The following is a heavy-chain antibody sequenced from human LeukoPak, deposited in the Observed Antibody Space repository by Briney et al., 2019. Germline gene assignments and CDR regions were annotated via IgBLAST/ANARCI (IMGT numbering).Heavy chain of an antibody. CDR2: IYYSGST. V-gene: IGHV4-59*01. Sequence: SETLSLTCTVSDGSISTYYWSWIRQPPGKGLEWIGYIYYSGSTNHNPSLKSRLTISVDTSKNQLSLKLSSVTAADTAVYYCARARVGVAGFLDYCGQGTLVTVSS. J-gene: IGHJ4*02. D-gene: IGHD6-19*01. CDR1: DGSISTYY. CDR3: ARARVGVAGFLDY.